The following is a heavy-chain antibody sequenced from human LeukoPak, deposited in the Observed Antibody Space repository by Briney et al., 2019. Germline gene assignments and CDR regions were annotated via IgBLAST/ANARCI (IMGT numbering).Heavy chain of an antibody. V-gene: IGHV4-4*02. J-gene: IGHJ4*02. CDR2: FYDGWIT. Sequence: SVTLSLTCAVSGGSISSGNWWSWVRPPPGNGLEWSGEFYDGWITNYNPSLKSRVTISVDKSNNQFYLKLKSVNAADPAVYYCARHQVGANKFDYWGKGNLVSVSS. CDR3: ARHQVGANKFDY. D-gene: IGHD1-26*01. CDR1: GGSISSGNW.